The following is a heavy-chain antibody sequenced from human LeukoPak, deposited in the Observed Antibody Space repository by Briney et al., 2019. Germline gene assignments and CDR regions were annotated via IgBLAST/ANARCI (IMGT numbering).Heavy chain of an antibody. CDR1: GLSFGNNG. CDR2: IRNKGNGGTT. J-gene: IGHJ4*02. V-gene: IGHV3-49*04. Sequence: GRCRSPSRTLYGLSFGNNGIGCARQDGRGWRGWVGLIRNKGNGGTTEYAASVKGRFTISRDETESITYMQMKSLRTEDTAVYYCTTGSYHERSGYRFDYGGQGTLVTVSS. CDR3: TTGSYHERSGYRFDY. D-gene: IGHD3-22*01.